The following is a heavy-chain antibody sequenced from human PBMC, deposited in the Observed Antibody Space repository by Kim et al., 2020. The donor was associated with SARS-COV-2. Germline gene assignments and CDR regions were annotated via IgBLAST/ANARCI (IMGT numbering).Heavy chain of an antibody. CDR3: ARFPRIAAAGVYYYGMDV. D-gene: IGHD6-13*01. Sequence: ASVKVSCKASGYTFTGYYMHWVRQAPGQGLEWMGWINPNSGGTNYAQKFQGRVTMTRDTSISTAYMELSRLRSDDTAVYYCARFPRIAAAGVYYYGMDVWGQGTTVTVSS. V-gene: IGHV1-2*02. CDR2: INPNSGGT. CDR1: GYTFTGYY. J-gene: IGHJ6*02.